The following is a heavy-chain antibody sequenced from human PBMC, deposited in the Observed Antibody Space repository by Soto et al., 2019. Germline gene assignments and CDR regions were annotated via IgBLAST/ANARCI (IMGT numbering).Heavy chain of an antibody. CDR3: ARRRCSPSYCPRNYYAMDP. CDR2: IDPIDSYT. J-gene: IGHJ6*02. CDR1: GYTFTDYW. Sequence: GESLKISCKGLGYTFTDYWINWVRQMPGKGLEWMGRIDPIDSYTTYSPSFQGRVSLSIDKSIGTAYLQLNGLSASDTAVYYCARRRCSPSYCPRNYYAMDPWGQGTTVTVSS. D-gene: IGHD2-8*02. V-gene: IGHV5-10-1*01.